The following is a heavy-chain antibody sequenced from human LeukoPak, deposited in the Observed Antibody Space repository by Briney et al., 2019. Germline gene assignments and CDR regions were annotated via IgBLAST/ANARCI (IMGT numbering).Heavy chain of an antibody. D-gene: IGHD6-6*01. J-gene: IGHJ5*02. Sequence: SETLSLTCTVSGGSISSYYWSWIRQSAGKGLEWIGRIYTSGSTNYNPSLKSRVTMSVDTSKNQFSLKLSYVTAADTAVYYCARDGRSSSYNWFDPWGQGTLVTVST. V-gene: IGHV4-4*07. CDR3: ARDGRSSSYNWFDP. CDR2: IYTSGST. CDR1: GGSISSYY.